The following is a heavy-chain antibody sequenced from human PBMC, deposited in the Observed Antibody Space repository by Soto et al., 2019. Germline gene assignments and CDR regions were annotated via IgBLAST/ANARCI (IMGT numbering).Heavy chain of an antibody. J-gene: IGHJ6*03. CDR1: GFTFSSYA. Sequence: PGGSLRLSCAVSGFTFSSYAMSWVRQAPGKGLEWVSFIINSGGSTYYADSVKGRFTISRDNSKNTLYLQMNSLRAEDTAVYYCARGRNDFWSGLYYYYYMDVWGEGTTVTVSS. V-gene: IGHV3-23*01. CDR2: IINSGGST. CDR3: ARGRNDFWSGLYYYYYMDV. D-gene: IGHD3-3*01.